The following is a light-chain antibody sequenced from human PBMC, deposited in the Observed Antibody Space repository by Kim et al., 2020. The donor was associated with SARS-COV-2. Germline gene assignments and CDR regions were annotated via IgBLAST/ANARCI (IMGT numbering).Light chain of an antibody. CDR3: GTWDSSLSAV. Sequence: QSVLTHPPSVSAAPGQKVTISCSGSSSNIGNNYVSWYQQLPGTAPKLLIYDNNKRPSGIPDRFSGSKSGTSATLGITGLQTGDEADYYCGTWDSSLSAVFGGGTQRTV. CDR1: SSNIGNNY. CDR2: DNN. V-gene: IGLV1-51*01. J-gene: IGLJ3*02.